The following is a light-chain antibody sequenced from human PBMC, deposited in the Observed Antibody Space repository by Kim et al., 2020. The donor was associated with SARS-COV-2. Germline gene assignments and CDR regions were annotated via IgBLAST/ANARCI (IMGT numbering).Light chain of an antibody. CDR2: DNN. CDR3: GTWDSSLSARV. V-gene: IGLV1-51*01. Sequence: GQMVTISYSGNNSNIVNNYLSWYQQHPGTAPKLLIYDNNKRPSGIPDRFSGSKSGTSATLGITGLQTGDEADYYCGTWDSSLSARVFGGGTKVTVL. CDR1: NSNIVNNY. J-gene: IGLJ3*02.